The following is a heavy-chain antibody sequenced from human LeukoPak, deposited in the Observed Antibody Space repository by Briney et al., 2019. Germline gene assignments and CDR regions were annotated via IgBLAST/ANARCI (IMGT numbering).Heavy chain of an antibody. CDR3: AKDKYYFDY. V-gene: IGHV3-30*18. Sequence: ERSLRLSCAASGFTFSNYGMHWVRQAPGKGLEWVAVISYDGSNKYYADSVKGRFTISRDNSKNTLYLQMNSLRAEDTAVYYCAKDKYYFDYWGQGTLVTVSS. CDR1: GFTFSNYG. J-gene: IGHJ4*02. CDR2: ISYDGSNK.